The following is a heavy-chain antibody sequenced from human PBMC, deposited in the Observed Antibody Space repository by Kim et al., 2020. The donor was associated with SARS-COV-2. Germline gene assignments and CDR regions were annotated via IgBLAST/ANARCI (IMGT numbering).Heavy chain of an antibody. V-gene: IGHV1-69*01. J-gene: IGHJ4*02. D-gene: IGHD3-22*01. CDR3: ARDRVRSDSSGYFDY. Sequence: CQGRVTITADESTSTAYMELSSLGSEDRAVYYCARDRVRSDSSGYFDYWGQGTLVTVSS.